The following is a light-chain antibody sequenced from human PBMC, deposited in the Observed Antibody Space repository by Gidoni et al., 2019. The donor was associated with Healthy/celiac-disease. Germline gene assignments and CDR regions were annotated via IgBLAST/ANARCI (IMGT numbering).Light chain of an antibody. CDR2: EDS. J-gene: IGLJ6*01. CDR1: ALPNKY. CDR3: YSTDSSGNHCSDV. Sequence: SYELTQPHSVSVSPGQTARITCSGDALPNKYAYWYQQKPGPAPVLVIYEDSKRPSGIPERLSGSSSGTMATLTISGAQVEDEADYYCYSTDSSGNHCSDVFGSGTKVTVL. V-gene: IGLV3-10*01.